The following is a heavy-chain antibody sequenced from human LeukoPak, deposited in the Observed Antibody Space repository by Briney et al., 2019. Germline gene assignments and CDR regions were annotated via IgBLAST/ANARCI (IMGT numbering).Heavy chain of an antibody. CDR2: ISSSSSTI. Sequence: GGSLRLSCAASGFTFSSYSMNWVRQAPGKGLEWVSYISSSSSTIYYADSVKGRFTISRDNAKNSLYLQMNSLRAEDTAVYYCARESGWSYFDYWGQGTLVTVSS. V-gene: IGHV3-48*04. D-gene: IGHD6-19*01. CDR1: GFTFSSYS. J-gene: IGHJ4*02. CDR3: ARESGWSYFDY.